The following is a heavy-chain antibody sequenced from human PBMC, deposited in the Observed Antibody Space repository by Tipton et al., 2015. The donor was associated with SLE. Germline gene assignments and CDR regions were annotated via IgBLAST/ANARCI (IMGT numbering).Heavy chain of an antibody. J-gene: IGHJ3*02. CDR3: ARNRGSGPPAAFEI. CDR2: INHSGST. V-gene: IGHV4-34*01. CDR1: GGSFSGYY. Sequence: TLSLTCAVYGGSFSGYYWSWIRQPPGKGLEWIGEINHSGSTHYNPSLKSRVIISVDTSKNQLSLKLNSVTAADTTMYYCARNRGSGPPAAFEIWRQGTMVPVSS. D-gene: IGHD2-15*01.